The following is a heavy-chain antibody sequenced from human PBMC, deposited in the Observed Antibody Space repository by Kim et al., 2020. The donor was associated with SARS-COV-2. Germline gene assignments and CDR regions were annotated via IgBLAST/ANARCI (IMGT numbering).Heavy chain of an antibody. Sequence: GGSLRLSCAASGFTFSSYAMSWVRQAPGKGLEWVSVIYSGGSSTYYADSVKGRFTISRDNSKNTLYLQMNSLRAEDTAVYYCAKGLRYCGGDCYSGSNYFDYWGQGTLVTVSS. CDR2: IYSGGSST. CDR1: GFTFSSYA. CDR3: AKGLRYCGGDCYSGSNYFDY. D-gene: IGHD2-21*02. J-gene: IGHJ4*02. V-gene: IGHV3-23*03.